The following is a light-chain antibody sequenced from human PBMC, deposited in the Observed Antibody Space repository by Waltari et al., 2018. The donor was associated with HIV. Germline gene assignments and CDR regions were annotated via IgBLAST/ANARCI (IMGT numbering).Light chain of an antibody. Sequence: QSGLTQPPSASGTPGQRLSISCAGNNSNIGSNFVFWYRQIPRAAPTLLVYRNHPRPSGVVYRVSGSRSGASASLVISGLRVEDEADYYCASWDDGLRGHVFGSGTTVSV. J-gene: IGLJ1*01. V-gene: IGLV1-47*01. CDR1: NSNIGSNF. CDR3: ASWDDGLRGHV. CDR2: RNH.